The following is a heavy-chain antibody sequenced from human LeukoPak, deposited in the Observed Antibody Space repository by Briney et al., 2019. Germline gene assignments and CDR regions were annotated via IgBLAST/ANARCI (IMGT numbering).Heavy chain of an antibody. CDR3: AKVYSSSSRDSFDV. Sequence: SETLSLTCAAYGGPFTGYFWSWIRQPPGKGLEWIGEINHGGSINYNPSLKSRVTISRDTSKNQFSLNLYSVTAADTAVCYCAKVYSSSSRDSFDVWGPGTMVTVSS. D-gene: IGHD6-6*01. CDR1: GGPFTGYF. V-gene: IGHV4-34*01. CDR2: INHGGSI. J-gene: IGHJ3*01.